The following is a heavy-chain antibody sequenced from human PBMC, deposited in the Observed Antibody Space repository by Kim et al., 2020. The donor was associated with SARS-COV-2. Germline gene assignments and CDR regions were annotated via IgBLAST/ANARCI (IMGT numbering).Heavy chain of an antibody. D-gene: IGHD3-10*01. J-gene: IGHJ4*02. CDR3: AKDLYYYGSGTNFDY. Sequence: ANPVKGRLPISRENAKNSLYLQMNSLRAEDTALYYCAKDLYYYGSGTNFDYWGQGTLVTVSS. V-gene: IGHV3-9*01.